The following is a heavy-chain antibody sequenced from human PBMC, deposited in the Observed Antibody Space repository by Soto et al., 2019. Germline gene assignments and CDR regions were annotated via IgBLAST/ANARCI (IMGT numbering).Heavy chain of an antibody. D-gene: IGHD6-13*01. V-gene: IGHV3-21*06. Sequence: GGSLRLSCAASGFTFTSYTMNWVRQAPGKGLEWVSSISSSSDYIYYADSMKGRVTISRDNAKNSLFLDMNSLTGEDTAVYYCARARVYATGPLGFWVQGTLVTVSS. J-gene: IGHJ4*02. CDR2: ISSSSDYI. CDR3: ARARVYATGPLGF. CDR1: GFTFTSYT.